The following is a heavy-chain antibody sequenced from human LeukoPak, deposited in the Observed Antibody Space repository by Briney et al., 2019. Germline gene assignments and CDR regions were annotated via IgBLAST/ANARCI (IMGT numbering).Heavy chain of an antibody. Sequence: PGGSLRLSCAASGFTFSSYAMHWVRQAPGEGLEWVAVISYDGSNKYYADSVKGRFTISRDNSKNTLYLQMNSLRAEDTAVYYCARDQYLQYYDILTGYSKQYYYYGMDVWGQGTTVTVSS. D-gene: IGHD3-9*01. V-gene: IGHV3-30-3*01. CDR3: ARDQYLQYYDILTGYSKQYYYYGMDV. CDR2: ISYDGSNK. CDR1: GFTFSSYA. J-gene: IGHJ6*02.